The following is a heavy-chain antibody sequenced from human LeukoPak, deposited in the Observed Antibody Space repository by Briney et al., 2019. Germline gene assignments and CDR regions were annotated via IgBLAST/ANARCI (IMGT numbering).Heavy chain of an antibody. CDR3: ARGDTQYKKFPH. CDR2: IDGDGGRT. D-gene: IGHD5-18*01. Sequence: GGSLRLSCAASGFTFSDYWMHWVRQAPDEGLVWVSRIDGDGGRTNYADSVEGRFTISRDNAKSTLYLHMNSLRAEDTAIYYCARGDTQYKKFPHWGQGTLVTVSS. CDR1: GFTFSDYW. J-gene: IGHJ1*01. V-gene: IGHV3-74*01.